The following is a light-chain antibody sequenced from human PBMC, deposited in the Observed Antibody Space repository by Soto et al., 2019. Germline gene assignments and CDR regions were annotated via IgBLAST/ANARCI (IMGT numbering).Light chain of an antibody. CDR1: SSDVGGYNY. J-gene: IGLJ3*02. V-gene: IGLV2-14*01. CDR2: EVS. Sequence: QSALTQPASVSGSPGQSITISCTGTSSDVGGYNYVSWYQQHPGKAPKLMIYEVSNRPSGVSNRFFGSKSGNTASLTISGLQTEDEADYYCRSFTSFNTWVFGGGTKVTVL. CDR3: RSFTSFNTWV.